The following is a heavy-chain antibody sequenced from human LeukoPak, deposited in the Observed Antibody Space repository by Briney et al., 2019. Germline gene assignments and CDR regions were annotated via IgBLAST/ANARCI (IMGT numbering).Heavy chain of an antibody. D-gene: IGHD2-15*01. CDR2: IYPGDSDT. CDR1: GYSFTNYW. V-gene: IGHV5-51*01. Sequence: GESLKISCKGSGYSFTNYWIGWVRQMPGKGLEWMGIIYPGDSDTRYSPSFQGQVTISADKSISTAYLQWSSLKASDTAMYYCASATVVVVAATGRHDAFDIWGQGTMVTVSS. J-gene: IGHJ3*02. CDR3: ASATVVVVAATGRHDAFDI.